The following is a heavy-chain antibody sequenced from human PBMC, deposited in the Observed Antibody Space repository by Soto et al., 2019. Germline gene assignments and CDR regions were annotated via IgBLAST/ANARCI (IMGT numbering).Heavy chain of an antibody. CDR1: GGTFSSYA. CDR2: IIPIFGTA. V-gene: IGHV1-69*01. J-gene: IGHJ4*02. D-gene: IGHD2-2*01. CDR3: ASPGGDFSSTSGAKMYYFDY. Sequence: QVQLVQSGAEVKKPGSSVKVSCKASGGTFSSYAISWVRQAPGQGLEWMGGIIPIFGTANYAQKFQGRVTITADESTSTAYMELSSLRSEDTAVYYCASPGGDFSSTSGAKMYYFDYWGQGTLVTVSS.